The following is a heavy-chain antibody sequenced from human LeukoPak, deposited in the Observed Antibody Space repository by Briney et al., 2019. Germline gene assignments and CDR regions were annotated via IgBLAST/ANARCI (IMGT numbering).Heavy chain of an antibody. CDR2: IKQDGSEK. CDR1: GFTFSSYW. V-gene: IGHV3-7*01. D-gene: IGHD3-3*01. CDR3: ARILPSISQAWSAFDI. J-gene: IGHJ3*02. Sequence: GGSLRLSCAASGFTFSSYWMSWVRQAPGKGLEWVANIKQDGSEKYYVDSVKGRFTISRDNAKNSLYLQMNSLRAEDTAVYYCARILPSISQAWSAFDIWGQGTMVTVSS.